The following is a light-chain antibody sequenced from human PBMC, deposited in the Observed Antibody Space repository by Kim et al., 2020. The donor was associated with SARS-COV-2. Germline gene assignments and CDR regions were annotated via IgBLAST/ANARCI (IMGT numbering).Light chain of an antibody. CDR3: ATWDDSLNAWV. CDR2: RNN. V-gene: IGLV1-44*01. J-gene: IGLJ3*02. Sequence: GQRVNISCSGSNSNSGVNTVNWYQQFPGTAPKLLIYRNNQRPSGVPDRFSGSKSGTSASLALSGLLSEDEADYYCATWDDSLNAWVFGGGTQLTVL. CDR1: NSNSGVNT.